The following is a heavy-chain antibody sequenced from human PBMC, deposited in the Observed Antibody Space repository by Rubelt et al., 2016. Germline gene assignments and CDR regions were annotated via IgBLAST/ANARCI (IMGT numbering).Heavy chain of an antibody. V-gene: IGHV3-7*01. CDR3: AREETFDI. CDR1: GFSFSSSW. J-gene: IGHJ3*02. Sequence: GGSLRLSCAASGFSFSSSWMTWVRQAPGKGLEWVANIKQDGTEKYYVDSVTGRFTISRDNSKNTLYLQMNSLRVEDTAVYYCAREETFDIWGQGTKVAVSS. CDR2: IKQDGTEK.